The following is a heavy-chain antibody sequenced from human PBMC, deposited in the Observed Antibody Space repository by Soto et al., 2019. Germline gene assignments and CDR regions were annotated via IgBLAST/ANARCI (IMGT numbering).Heavy chain of an antibody. V-gene: IGHV4-30-4*01. J-gene: IGHJ5*01. Sequence: PSETLCLTCSVSGDSISNLDCFWALIRQPPEQDLEYIGYIYKLATNYYIPSFESRVAISVATSKSQFSLNVTSVTAADTAVYFCARGRYCLTGRCFPNWFDSWGQGALVNVSS. CDR3: ARGRYCLTGRCFPNWFDS. D-gene: IGHD7-27*01. CDR2: IYKLATN. CDR1: GDSISNLDCF.